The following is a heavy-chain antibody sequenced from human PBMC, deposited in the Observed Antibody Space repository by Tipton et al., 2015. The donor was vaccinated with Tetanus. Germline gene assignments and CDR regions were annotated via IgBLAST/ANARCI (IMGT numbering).Heavy chain of an antibody. J-gene: IGHJ5*02. CDR2: ISPFNENI. D-gene: IGHD1-26*01. V-gene: IGHV1-18*04. Sequence: QLVQSGAEMKKPGASVKVSCKASGYTFTGYYIYWVRQAPGQGLEWVGWISPFNENINYAEKFHGRVTMTTDRATSTVSMILRNLRSDDTAVYYCAGGRELGPHEFFEHWGQGTLVIVSS. CDR3: AGGRELGPHEFFEH. CDR1: GYTFTGYY.